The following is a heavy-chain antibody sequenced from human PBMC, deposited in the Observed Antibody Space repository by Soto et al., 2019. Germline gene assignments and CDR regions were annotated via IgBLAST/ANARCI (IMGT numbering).Heavy chain of an antibody. CDR3: ATWATSAASEDY. Sequence: QVQLVQSGAEVKKPGASVKVYCKASGYTFTSYGISWVRQPPGQGLEWMGWISAYNGNTNNAQKHQGRVTMTTDTSTSTAYMELRSLRSDDTAVYYCATWATSAASEDYWGQGTLVTVSS. CDR2: ISAYNGNT. J-gene: IGHJ4*02. V-gene: IGHV1-18*01. CDR1: GYTFTSYG. D-gene: IGHD6-13*01.